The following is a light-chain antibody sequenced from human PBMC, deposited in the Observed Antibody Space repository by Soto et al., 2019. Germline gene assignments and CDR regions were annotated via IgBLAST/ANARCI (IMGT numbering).Light chain of an antibody. Sequence: EVVLTQSPGTLSLSPGERATLSCRASQSVSSSDLAWYQQKPGQAPRLLISGASGRATGIPDRFRASGSGTDFTLTISRLEPEDSAVFYCHLYGASPPTFGQGTKVEI. CDR1: QSVSSSD. J-gene: IGKJ1*01. CDR3: HLYGASPPT. CDR2: GAS. V-gene: IGKV3-20*01.